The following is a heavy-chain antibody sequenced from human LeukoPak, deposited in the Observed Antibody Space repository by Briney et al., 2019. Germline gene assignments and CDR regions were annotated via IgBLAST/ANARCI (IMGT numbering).Heavy chain of an antibody. CDR1: GFTFDDCD. D-gene: IGHD4-17*01. J-gene: IGHJ1*01. CDR2: SNWHGGST. CDR3: ARGPLAKVTTPPRGDFQR. Sequence: GGTLRLSCAASGFTFDDCDMSGVLRDPAKELVEGSGSNWHGGSTGYADSLKGRFNISRDNAKNPLYLQMNSLRAEDTALYYCARGPLAKVTTPPRGDFQRWGGGGLVAVSS. V-gene: IGHV3-20*04.